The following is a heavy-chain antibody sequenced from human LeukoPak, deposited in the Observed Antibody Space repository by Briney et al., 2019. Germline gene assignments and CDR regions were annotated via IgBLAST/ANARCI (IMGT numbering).Heavy chain of an antibody. V-gene: IGHV4-59*12. Sequence: SETLSLTCTVSGGSISSYYWSWIRQPPGKGLEWIGYIYYSGSTNYNPSLKSRVTISVDTSKNQFSLKLSSVTAADTAVYYCARRDYYGSGKPPGVWVPAFDYWGQGTLVTVSS. D-gene: IGHD3-10*01. CDR1: GGSISSYY. J-gene: IGHJ4*02. CDR3: ARRDYYGSGKPPGVWVPAFDY. CDR2: IYYSGST.